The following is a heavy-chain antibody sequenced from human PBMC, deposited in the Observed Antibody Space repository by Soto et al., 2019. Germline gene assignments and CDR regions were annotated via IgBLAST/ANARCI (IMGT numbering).Heavy chain of an antibody. CDR3: AMAGDYGDYDMSSGGYYYYGMDV. Sequence: GGSLRLSCAASGFTFSSYWMHWVRQAPGKGLVWVSRINSDGSSTSYADSVKGRFTISRDNAKDTLYLQMNSLRAEDTAVYYCAMAGDYGDYDMSSGGYYYYGMDVWGQGTTVTVSS. D-gene: IGHD4-17*01. J-gene: IGHJ6*02. CDR1: GFTFSSYW. CDR2: INSDGSST. V-gene: IGHV3-74*01.